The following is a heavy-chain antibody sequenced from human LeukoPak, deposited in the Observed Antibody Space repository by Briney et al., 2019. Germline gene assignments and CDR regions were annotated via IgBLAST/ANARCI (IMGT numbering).Heavy chain of an antibody. J-gene: IGHJ4*02. CDR2: ISWNSGSI. CDR1: GFTFHQYA. CDR3: AKDKAPLYSGYDWDLDF. Sequence: PGRSLRLSCAASGFTFHQYAIHWVRQVPGKGLEWVSGISWNSGSIGYAGSVGGRFTISRDNAKNSVYLQMNSLRAEDTALYYCAKDKAPLYSGYDWDLDFWGQGTLVIVSS. V-gene: IGHV3-9*01. D-gene: IGHD5-12*01.